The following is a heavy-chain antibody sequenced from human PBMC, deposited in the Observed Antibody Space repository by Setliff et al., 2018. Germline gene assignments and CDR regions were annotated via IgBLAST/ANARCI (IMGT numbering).Heavy chain of an antibody. J-gene: IGHJ3*02. CDR2: INTNTGNP. D-gene: IGHD2-2*01. Sequence: GASVKVSCKASGYTFTSYAMNWVRQAPGQGLEWMGWINTNTGNPTYAQGFTGRFVFSLDTSVSTAYLQISSLKAEDTAVYYCARDRRCSGTSCWTDDAFDIWGQGTMVTVSS. V-gene: IGHV7-4-1*02. CDR1: GYTFTSYA. CDR3: ARDRRCSGTSCWTDDAFDI.